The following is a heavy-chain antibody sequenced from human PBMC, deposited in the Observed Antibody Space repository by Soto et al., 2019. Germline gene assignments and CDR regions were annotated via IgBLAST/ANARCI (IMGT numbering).Heavy chain of an antibody. D-gene: IGHD3-9*01. CDR2: IYYSGST. J-gene: IGHJ5*02. CDR1: GGSISSSSYY. CDR3: ASLGLGYDILTGYFNGNWFDP. Sequence: SETLSLTCTVSGGSISSSSYYWGWIRQPPGKGLEWIGSIYYSGSTYYNPSLKSRVTISVDTSKNQFSLKLSSVTAADTAVYYCASLGLGYDILTGYFNGNWFDPWGQGTLVTVSS. V-gene: IGHV4-39*01.